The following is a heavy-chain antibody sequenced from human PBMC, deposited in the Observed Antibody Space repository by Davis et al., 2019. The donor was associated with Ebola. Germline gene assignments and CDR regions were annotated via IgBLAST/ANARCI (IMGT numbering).Heavy chain of an antibody. V-gene: IGHV3-30*04. D-gene: IGHD6-19*01. Sequence: GGSLRLSCAASGFTFSRYAMHWVRQAPGKGLEWVAVISYDGSNKYYADSVKGRFTISRDNSKNTLYLQMNSLRAEDTAVYYCVRKAGSGWYGDAFDIWGRGTMVTVSS. CDR3: VRKAGSGWYGDAFDI. CDR1: GFTFSRYA. CDR2: ISYDGSNK. J-gene: IGHJ3*02.